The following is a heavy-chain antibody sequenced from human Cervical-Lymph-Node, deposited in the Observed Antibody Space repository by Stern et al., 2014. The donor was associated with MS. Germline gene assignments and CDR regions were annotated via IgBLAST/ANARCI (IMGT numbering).Heavy chain of an antibody. D-gene: IGHD1-26*01. CDR1: GFTFSNYA. CDR2: ISAACCAT. CDR3: AKRSSGSFYFDY. Sequence: EVQLVQSGGGLVQPGGSLRLSCEASGFTFSNYAMSWVRQAPGQGLEWVSGISAACCATNYADSVKGRFTISRDNSNNTLFLQLNSLRVEDTAVYYCAKRSSGSFYFDYWGQGTLVTVSS. J-gene: IGHJ4*02. V-gene: IGHV3-23*04.